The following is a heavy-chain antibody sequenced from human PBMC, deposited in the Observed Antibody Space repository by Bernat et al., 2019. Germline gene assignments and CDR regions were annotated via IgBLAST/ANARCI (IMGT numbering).Heavy chain of an antibody. CDR3: ARPGAKTGDYEAFDI. V-gene: IGHV4-39*01. CDR1: GGSISSSSYY. CDR2: IYYSGST. J-gene: IGHJ3*02. D-gene: IGHD4-17*01. Sequence: QLQLQESGPGLVKPSETLSLTCTVSGGSISSSSYYWGWIRQPPGKGLEWIGSIYYSGSTYYNPSLKSRVTISVDTSKNQFSLKLSSVTAADTAVYYCARPGAKTGDYEAFDIWGQGTMVTVSS.